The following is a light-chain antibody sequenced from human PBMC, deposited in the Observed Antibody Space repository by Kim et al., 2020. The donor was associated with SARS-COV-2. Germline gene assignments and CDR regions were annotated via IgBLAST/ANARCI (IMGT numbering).Light chain of an antibody. CDR2: HAS. V-gene: IGKV1-5*01. J-gene: IGKJ1*01. CDR1: QSISAW. CDR3: QHLGT. Sequence: STLSASVGDRVTIPCRASQSISAWWAWYQQKPGKAPKLLIYHASSLQSGVPSRFGGSGSGTEFTLTINNLQPDDFATYYCQHLGTFGLGTKVDIK.